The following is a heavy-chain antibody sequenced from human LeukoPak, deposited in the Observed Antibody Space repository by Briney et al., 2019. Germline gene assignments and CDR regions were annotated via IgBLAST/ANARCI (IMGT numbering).Heavy chain of an antibody. CDR1: GGSFSGYY. CDR2: INHSGST. D-gene: IGHD3-10*01. CDR3: ARPAGVRGAHIDY. J-gene: IGHJ4*02. V-gene: IGHV4-34*01. Sequence: SETLSLTCAVYGGSFSGYYWSWIRQPPGKGLEWIGEINHSGSTNYNPSLKSRVTISVDTSKNQFSLKLSSVTAADTAAYYCARPAGVRGAHIDYWGQGTLATVSS.